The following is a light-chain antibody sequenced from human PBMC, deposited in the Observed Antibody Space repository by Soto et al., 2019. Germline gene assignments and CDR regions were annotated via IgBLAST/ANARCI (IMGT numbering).Light chain of an antibody. Sequence: DIQMTQSPSSLSASVGDRVTITCRASQSISSYVNWYQQKPGKAPKLLIYAASSLQSGVPSRFSGSGSGTDFTLTISSLQPEDFATYYCQQSYSTHWFFGGGTKVESK. J-gene: IGKJ4*01. CDR3: QQSYSTHWF. CDR2: AAS. CDR1: QSISSY. V-gene: IGKV1-39*01.